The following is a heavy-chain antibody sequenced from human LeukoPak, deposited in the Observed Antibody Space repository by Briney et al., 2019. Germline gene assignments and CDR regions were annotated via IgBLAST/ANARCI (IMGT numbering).Heavy chain of an antibody. D-gene: IGHD6-19*01. CDR1: GYSISSGYY. J-gene: IGHJ4*02. CDR3: ARDPSGSGWSRWYYFDY. Sequence: SETLSLTCTVSGYSISSGYYWGWIRQPPGKGLEWIGSIYYSGSTYYNPSLKSRVTISVDTSKNQFSLKLSSVTAADTAVYYCARDPSGSGWSRWYYFDYWGQGTLVTVSS. CDR2: IYYSGST. V-gene: IGHV4-38-2*02.